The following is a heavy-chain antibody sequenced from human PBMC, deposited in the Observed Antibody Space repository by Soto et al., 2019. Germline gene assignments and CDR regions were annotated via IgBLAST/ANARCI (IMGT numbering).Heavy chain of an antibody. CDR3: ASCFWSGYHV. CDR1: GGSFSGYY. Sequence: SETLPLSCGVSGGSFSGYYWSWFRQPPGKGLEWIGEIDHSGSTNYNPPLTSRVSISVDTSKRQFSLKLSSVTAADTAVYYCASCFWSGYHVWGQGTLVTVS. CDR2: IDHSGST. D-gene: IGHD3-3*01. J-gene: IGHJ4*02. V-gene: IGHV4-34*01.